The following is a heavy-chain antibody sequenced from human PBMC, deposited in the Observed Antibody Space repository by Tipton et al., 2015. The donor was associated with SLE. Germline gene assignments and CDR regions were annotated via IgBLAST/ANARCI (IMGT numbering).Heavy chain of an antibody. Sequence: SLRLSCAASGFTFSSYEMNWVRQAPGKGLEWLAVIYSSGTPQYAESVKDRFIISRDNSRNTLFLQINSLRLDDTAVYYCARGVEEATTLTGFDIWGQGTMITVSS. CDR3: ARGVEEATTLTGFDI. J-gene: IGHJ3*02. CDR1: GFTFSSYE. D-gene: IGHD5-24*01. CDR2: IYSSGTP. V-gene: IGHV3-66*01.